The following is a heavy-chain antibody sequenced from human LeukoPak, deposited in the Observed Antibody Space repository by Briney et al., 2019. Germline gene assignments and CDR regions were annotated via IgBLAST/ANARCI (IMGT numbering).Heavy chain of an antibody. Sequence: SETPSLTCAVYGGSFSGYYWSWIRQPPGKGLEWIGYIYYSGSTNYNPSLKSRVTISVDTSKNQFSLKLSSVTAADTAVYYCARVSLFGSRYYFDYWGQGTLVTVSS. CDR3: ARVSLFGSRYYFDY. CDR1: GGSFSGYY. J-gene: IGHJ4*02. CDR2: IYYSGST. D-gene: IGHD3-16*01. V-gene: IGHV4-59*01.